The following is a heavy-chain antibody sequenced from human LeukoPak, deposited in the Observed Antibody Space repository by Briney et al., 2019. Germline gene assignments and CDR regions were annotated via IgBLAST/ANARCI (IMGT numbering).Heavy chain of an antibody. D-gene: IGHD6-19*01. CDR1: GFTFSSYA. CDR2: ISDDGSNK. CDR3: ARDRIAVARFDY. V-gene: IGHV3-30-3*01. Sequence: PGGSLRLSCAASGFTFSSYAMHWVRQAPGKGLEWVAVISDDGSNKYYADSVKGRFTISRDNSKNTLYLQMNSMRAEDTAVYYCARDRIAVARFDYWGQGTLVTVSS. J-gene: IGHJ4*02.